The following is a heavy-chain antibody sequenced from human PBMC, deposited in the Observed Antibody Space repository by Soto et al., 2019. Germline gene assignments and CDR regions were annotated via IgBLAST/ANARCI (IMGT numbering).Heavy chain of an antibody. J-gene: IGHJ4*02. V-gene: IGHV4-4*02. D-gene: IGHD2-2*01. CDR3: ARPSTSGTRFDY. CDR1: GGSISTSNW. Sequence: QVQLQESGPGLVKPSGTLSLTCAVSGGSISTSNWWSWVRQPPGKGLEWIGEVYHSGSNNYNPSFKRRVATSVDKSKNQIYLKLNSATAAATALCYCARPSTSGTRFDYWGQGSLVTVSS. CDR2: VYHSGSN.